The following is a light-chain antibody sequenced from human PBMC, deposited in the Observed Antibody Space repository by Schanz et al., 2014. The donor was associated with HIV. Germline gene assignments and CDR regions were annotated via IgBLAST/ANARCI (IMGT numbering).Light chain of an antibody. Sequence: QSVLTQPPSASGTPGQRVTISCSGSNSNIGSNSVNWYQQLPGTAPKLLLYGNSQRPSGVPVRFSGSKSATSASLAITGLQAEDEADYYCQSYDSGLSGWVFGGGTKLTVL. CDR3: QSYDSGLSGWV. V-gene: IGLV1-44*01. CDR1: NSNIGSNS. J-gene: IGLJ3*02. CDR2: GNS.